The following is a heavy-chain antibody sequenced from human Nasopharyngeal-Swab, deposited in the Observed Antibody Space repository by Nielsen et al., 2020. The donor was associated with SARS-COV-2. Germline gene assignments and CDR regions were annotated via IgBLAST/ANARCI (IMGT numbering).Heavy chain of an antibody. Sequence: GGSLRLSCAASGFTFSSYAMSWVRQAPGKGLEWVSAISGSGGSTYYADSVKGRFTISRDNSKNTLYLQMNSLRAEDTAVYYCAKDQGGSSWYGGAYYYYGMDVCGQGTTVTVSS. CDR1: GFTFSSYA. CDR2: ISGSGGST. V-gene: IGHV3-23*01. CDR3: AKDQGGSSWYGGAYYYYGMDV. D-gene: IGHD6-13*01. J-gene: IGHJ6*02.